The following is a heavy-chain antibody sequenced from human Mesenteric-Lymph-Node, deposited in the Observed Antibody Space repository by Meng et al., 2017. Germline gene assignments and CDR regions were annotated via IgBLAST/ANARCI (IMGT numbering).Heavy chain of an antibody. CDR1: GFTFSDYY. V-gene: IGHV3-11*01. CDR3: ARDFFSSWPPYNYYGMDV. D-gene: IGHD6-13*01. CDR2: ISSSGSTI. Sequence: GESLKISCAASGFTFSDYYMSWIRQAPGKGLEWVSYISSSGSTIYYPDSVKGRFTISRDNAKNSLYLQMNSLRAEDTAVYYCARDFFSSWPPYNYYGMDVWGQGTTVTVSS. J-gene: IGHJ6*02.